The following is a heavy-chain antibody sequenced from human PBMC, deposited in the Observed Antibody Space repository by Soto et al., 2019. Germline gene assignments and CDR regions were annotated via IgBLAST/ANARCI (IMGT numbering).Heavy chain of an antibody. V-gene: IGHV3-48*02. J-gene: IGHJ5*02. CDR1: GFAFSSYS. D-gene: IGHD3-16*01. CDR3: ARFTGWFDP. CDR2: ISSSSSTI. Sequence: VGSLSLSCSASGFAFSSYSMNWVRQAPGKGLEWVSYISSSSSTIYYADSVNVRFTNSRDNAKNSLYRQMNSLRDEDTAVYYCARFTGWFDPWGQGTLVTVSS.